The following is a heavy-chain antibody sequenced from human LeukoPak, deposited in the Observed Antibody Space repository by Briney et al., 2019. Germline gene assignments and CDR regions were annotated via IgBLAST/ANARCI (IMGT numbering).Heavy chain of an antibody. CDR1: GFTFNTFN. CDR2: ITSGGDYI. J-gene: IGHJ4*02. Sequence: PGGSLRLSCAASGFTFNTFNMNWVRQAPGKGLEWVSSITSGGDYIYYADSVKGRFTTSRDNAKNSLSLQPNSPRVEDTAVYYCARGHYDVLAASYKWTPDYWGQGTLVTVSS. V-gene: IGHV3-21*01. D-gene: IGHD3-9*01. CDR3: ARGHYDVLAASYKWTPDY.